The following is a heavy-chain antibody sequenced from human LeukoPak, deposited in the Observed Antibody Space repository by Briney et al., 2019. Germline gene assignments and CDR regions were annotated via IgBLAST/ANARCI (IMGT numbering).Heavy chain of an antibody. CDR2: ISYDGSNK. CDR1: GFTFSNYG. CDR3: AKDHLGGNYYDSSGYFDY. V-gene: IGHV3-30*18. Sequence: GGSLRLSCAASGFTFSNYGIHWVRQAPGKGLEWVAVISYDGSNKYYADSVKGRFTISRDNSKNTLYLQMNSLRAEDTAVYYCAKDHLGGNYYDSSGYFDYWGQGTLVTVSS. D-gene: IGHD3-22*01. J-gene: IGHJ4*02.